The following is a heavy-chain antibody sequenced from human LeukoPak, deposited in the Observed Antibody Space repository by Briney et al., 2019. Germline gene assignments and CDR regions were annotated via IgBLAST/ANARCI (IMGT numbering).Heavy chain of an antibody. D-gene: IGHD6-19*01. CDR3: AREGVAGPFDY. CDR2: INPSGGST. J-gene: IGHJ4*02. Sequence: GASVKVSCKASGYTFTSYYMHWVRQAPGQGLEWMGIINPSGGSTSYAQKLQGRVTMTRDTSTSTVYMELSSLRSEDTAVYYCAREGVAGPFDYWGQGTLVTVSS. CDR1: GYTFTSYY. V-gene: IGHV1-46*01.